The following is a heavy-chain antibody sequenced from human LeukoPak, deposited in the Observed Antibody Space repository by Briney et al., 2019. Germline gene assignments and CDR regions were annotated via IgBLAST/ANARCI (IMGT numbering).Heavy chain of an antibody. V-gene: IGHV3-48*03. J-gene: IGHJ4*02. CDR1: GFTFSSYE. CDR3: ARDASRRVGATIPGFDY. CDR2: ISSSGSTI. Sequence: GGSLRLSCAASGFTFSSYEMNWVRQAPGKGLEWVSYISSSGSTIYYADSVKGRFTVSRDNAKNSLYLQMNSLGAEDTAVYYCARDASRRVGATIPGFDYWGQGTLVTVSS. D-gene: IGHD1-26*01.